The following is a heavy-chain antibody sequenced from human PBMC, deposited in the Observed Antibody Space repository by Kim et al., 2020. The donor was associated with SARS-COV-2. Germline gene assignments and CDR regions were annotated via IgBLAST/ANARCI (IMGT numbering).Heavy chain of an antibody. Sequence: GGSLRLSCAASGFTFSSYAMSWVRQAPGKGLEWVSAISGSGGSTYYADSVKGRFTISRDNSKNTLYLQMNSLRAEDTAVYYCAKNYYDILTGYPGGLGMDVWGQGTTVTVSS. CDR3: AKNYYDILTGYPGGLGMDV. D-gene: IGHD3-9*01. CDR2: ISGSGGST. V-gene: IGHV3-23*01. J-gene: IGHJ6*02. CDR1: GFTFSSYA.